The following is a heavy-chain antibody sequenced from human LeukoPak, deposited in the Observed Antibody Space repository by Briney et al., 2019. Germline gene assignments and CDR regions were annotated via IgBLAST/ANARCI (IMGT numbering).Heavy chain of an antibody. D-gene: IGHD6-13*01. CDR1: GASFSGYY. V-gene: IGHV4-34*01. J-gene: IGHJ4*02. CDR3: ARGVYIAAAQYGY. CDR2: INHSGSA. Sequence: KPSETLSLTCAVSGASFSGYYWTWIRQPPGKGLEWIGEINHSGSANYNPSLKSRVTISVDTSKNQFSLKLSSVTAADTAVYYCARGVYIAAAQYGYWGQGTLVTVSS.